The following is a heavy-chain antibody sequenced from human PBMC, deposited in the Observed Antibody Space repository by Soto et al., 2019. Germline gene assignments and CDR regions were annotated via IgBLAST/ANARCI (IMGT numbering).Heavy chain of an antibody. D-gene: IGHD4-17*01. CDR3: ARVDETYGDYPIDY. CDR2: MNPNSGNT. J-gene: IGHJ4*02. V-gene: IGHV1-8*01. Sequence: QVQLVQSGAEVKKPGASVKVSCKASGYTFTSYNINWVRQATGQGLEWMGWMNPNSGNTGYAQKFQGRVTMTRNTSISTAYMELSSLRSEDTAVYYCARVDETYGDYPIDYWGQGTLVTVSS. CDR1: GYTFTSYN.